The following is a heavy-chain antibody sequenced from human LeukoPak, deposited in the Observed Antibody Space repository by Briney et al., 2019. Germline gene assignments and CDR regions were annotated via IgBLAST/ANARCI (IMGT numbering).Heavy chain of an antibody. V-gene: IGHV3-11*01. CDR2: ISSSGSTI. CDR1: GFTFSDYY. D-gene: IGHD3-22*01. Sequence: GGSLRLSCAASGFTFSDYYMTWIRQAPGKGLEWVSYISSSGSTIYYADSVKGRFTISRDNAKNSLYLQMNSLRAEDTAVYYCASCRQGGYYYDSSGYDYWGQGTLVTVSS. J-gene: IGHJ4*02. CDR3: ASCRQGGYYYDSSGYDY.